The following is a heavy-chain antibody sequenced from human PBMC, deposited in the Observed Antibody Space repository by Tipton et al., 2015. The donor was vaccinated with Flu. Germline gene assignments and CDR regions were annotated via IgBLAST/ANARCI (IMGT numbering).Heavy chain of an antibody. D-gene: IGHD3-3*01. CDR3: AKIFEFWNGYGNHFDL. V-gene: IGHV3-23*01. CDR2: VSPAGGTS. J-gene: IGHJ3*01. CDR1: GFIFSSYG. Sequence: SLRLSCAASGFIFSSYGMYWVRQAPGKGLEWVSSVSPAGGTSWYADSVKGRFTISRENPKNTLDLQMNSLRVDDTAVYYCAKIFEFWNGYGNHFDLWGQGTMVTVPS.